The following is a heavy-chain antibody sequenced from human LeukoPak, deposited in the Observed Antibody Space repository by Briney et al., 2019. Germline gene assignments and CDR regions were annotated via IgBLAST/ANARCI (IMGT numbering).Heavy chain of an antibody. D-gene: IGHD2-21*01. V-gene: IGHV1-46*01. CDR1: GGTFSSYA. Sequence: ASVKVSCKASGGTFSSYAISWVRQAPGQGLEWMGIINPSGGSTSYAQKFQGRVTMTRDTSTSTVYMELSSLRSEDTAVYYCARACEVVNCELDYWGQGTLVTVSS. J-gene: IGHJ4*02. CDR3: ARACEVVNCELDY. CDR2: INPSGGST.